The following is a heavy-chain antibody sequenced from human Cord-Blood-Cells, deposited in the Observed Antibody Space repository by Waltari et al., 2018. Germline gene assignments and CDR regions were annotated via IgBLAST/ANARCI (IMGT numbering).Heavy chain of an antibody. Sequence: QVQLVQSGAEVKKPGASVKVSCKASGYTFTSYGISWVRQAPGQGLEWMGWISAYNGNTNYAQKLQGRVTMTTDTSTSTAYMELRSLRSDDTAVYYCVRDVYSSSWYYYYGMDVWGQGTTVTVSS. CDR1: GYTFTSYG. D-gene: IGHD6-13*01. CDR3: VRDVYSSSWYYYYGMDV. V-gene: IGHV1-18*01. CDR2: ISAYNGNT. J-gene: IGHJ6*02.